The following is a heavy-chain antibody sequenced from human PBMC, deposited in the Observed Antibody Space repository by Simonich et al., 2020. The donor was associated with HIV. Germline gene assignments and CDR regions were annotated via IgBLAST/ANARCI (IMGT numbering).Heavy chain of an antibody. V-gene: IGHV1-24*01. CDR1: GYTLTELS. D-gene: IGHD3-22*01. CDR3: AAVKYYYDSSGFSYDGVDV. Sequence: QVQLVQSGAEVKKPGASVKVSCKVSGYTLTELSMHWGRQAPGKGVEWMGGGNPEDGETIYAQKFQGRVTRTEDSSTATAHMELSSLTSEDTAVYFCAAVKYYYDSSGFSYDGVDVWGQGTMVTVSS. CDR2: GNPEDGET. J-gene: IGHJ3*01.